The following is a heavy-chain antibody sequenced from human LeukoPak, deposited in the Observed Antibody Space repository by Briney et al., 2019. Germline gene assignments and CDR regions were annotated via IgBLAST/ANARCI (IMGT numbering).Heavy chain of an antibody. V-gene: IGHV3-53*01. D-gene: IGHD2-15*01. CDR3: ARDIVVVVAAIDYFDY. CDR2: LYSGGNT. Sequence: PGGSLRLSCAASGFTVSNNYMSWVRQAPGKGLEWVSVLYSGGNTYYTDSVKGRFAISRDYSRNTVYLQMNSLRAEDTAVYYCARDIVVVVAAIDYFDYWGQGTLVTVSS. J-gene: IGHJ4*02. CDR1: GFTVSNNY.